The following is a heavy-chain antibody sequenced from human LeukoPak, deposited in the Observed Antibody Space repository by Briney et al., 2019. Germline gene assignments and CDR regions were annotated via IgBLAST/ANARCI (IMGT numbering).Heavy chain of an antibody. J-gene: IGHJ6*02. Sequence: GSLRLSCAASGFSVSSNHMSWVRQAPGKGLEWIGEINHSGSTNYNPSLKSRVTISVDTSKNQFSLKLSSVTAADTAVYYCARGNRITIFGVAKSYYYGMDVWGQGTTVTVSS. D-gene: IGHD3-3*01. CDR2: INHSGST. V-gene: IGHV4-34*01. CDR3: ARGNRITIFGVAKSYYYGMDV. CDR1: GFSVSSNH.